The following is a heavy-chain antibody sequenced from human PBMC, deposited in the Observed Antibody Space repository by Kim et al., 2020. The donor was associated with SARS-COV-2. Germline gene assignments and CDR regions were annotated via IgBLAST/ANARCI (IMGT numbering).Heavy chain of an antibody. V-gene: IGHV4-59*08. CDR2: VSSTGST. CDR3: ARHRYYDRCDFDY. CDR1: GDSMYDFY. D-gene: IGHD3-22*01. Sequence: SETLSLTCSVSGDSMYDFYWNWIRQSPGKGLEWIGYVSSTGSTSYSPSLGSRVTISVDRSKKQFSLILSSVIAADTAVYYCARHRYYDRCDFDYWGQGTLVTVSS. J-gene: IGHJ4*02.